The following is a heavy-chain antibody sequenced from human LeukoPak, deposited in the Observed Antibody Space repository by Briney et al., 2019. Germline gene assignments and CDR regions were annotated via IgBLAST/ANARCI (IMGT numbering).Heavy chain of an antibody. V-gene: IGHV3-7*01. CDR3: ASRAGKPGNTPWCFDY. CDR1: GFTFTNYW. Sequence: PGGSLRLSCAASGFTFTNYWMTWVRQAPGKGPEWVANIRQDGSETNYVDSVRGRFTIARDNTKNSLYPQMTSLRGEDTAVYYCASRAGKPGNTPWCFDYWGQGALVTVSS. CDR2: IRQDGSET. J-gene: IGHJ4*02. D-gene: IGHD1-7*01.